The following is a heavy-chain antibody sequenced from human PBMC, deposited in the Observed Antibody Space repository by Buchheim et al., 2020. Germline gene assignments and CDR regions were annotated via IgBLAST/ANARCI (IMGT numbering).Heavy chain of an antibody. D-gene: IGHD6-13*01. CDR3: AKGSQNSWYSSSWDNWFDP. CDR2: ISGSGAGT. Sequence: EVQLLESGGGLVQPGGSPRLSCAASGFTFSSYPMSWVRQAPGKGLEWVSAISGSGAGTSYADSVKGRFTMSRDNSKNTLYLQMNSLRAEDTAVYYCAKGSQNSWYSSSWDNWFDPWGQGTL. CDR1: GFTFSSYP. J-gene: IGHJ5*02. V-gene: IGHV3-23*01.